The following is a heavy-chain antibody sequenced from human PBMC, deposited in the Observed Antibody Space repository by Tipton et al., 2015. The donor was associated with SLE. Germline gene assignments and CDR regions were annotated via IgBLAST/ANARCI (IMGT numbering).Heavy chain of an antibody. Sequence: TLSLTCHVAGGAIRNSPYYWAWIRQPPGKRLEWIGSVFDTGYTAYNPSLEGRMSISVDTSNNEFSLKLSSVTAADTAVYYCARDGRGYCDNSGCSEYHWFDPWGQGTLVTVSS. V-gene: IGHV4-39*07. CDR2: VFDTGYT. J-gene: IGHJ5*02. D-gene: IGHD2-15*01. CDR3: ARDGRGYCDNSGCSEYHWFDP. CDR1: GGAIRNSPYY.